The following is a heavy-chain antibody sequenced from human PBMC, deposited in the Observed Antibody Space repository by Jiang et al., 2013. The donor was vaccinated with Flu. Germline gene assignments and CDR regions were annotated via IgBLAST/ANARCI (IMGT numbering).Heavy chain of an antibody. D-gene: IGHD6-13*01. V-gene: IGHV1-69*01. Sequence: SGAEVKKPGSSVKVSCKASGGTFSSYAISWVRQAPGQGLEWMGGTIPIFGTANYAQKFQGRVTITADESTSTAYMELSSLRSEDTAVYYCARVMHELGGSSWDYYYYGMDVWGQGTTVTVSS. CDR2: TIPIFGTA. J-gene: IGHJ6*02. CDR1: GGTFSSYA. CDR3: ARVMHELGGSSWDYYYYGMDV.